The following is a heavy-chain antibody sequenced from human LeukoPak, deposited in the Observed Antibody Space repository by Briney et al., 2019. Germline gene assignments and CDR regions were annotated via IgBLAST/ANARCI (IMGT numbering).Heavy chain of an antibody. J-gene: IGHJ3*02. V-gene: IGHV3-23*01. D-gene: IGHD6-13*01. CDR2: ISGSGGST. CDR3: ANAGILADVFDI. CDR1: GFTFSSYA. Sequence: GGSLRLSCAASGFTFSSYAMSWVRQAPGKGLEWVSAISGSGGSTYYADSVKGRFTISRDNSKNTLYLQMNSLRAEDTAVYYCANAGILADVFDIWGQGTMVTVSS.